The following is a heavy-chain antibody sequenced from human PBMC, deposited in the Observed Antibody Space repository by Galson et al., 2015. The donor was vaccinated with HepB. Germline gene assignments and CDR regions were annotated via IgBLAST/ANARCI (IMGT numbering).Heavy chain of an antibody. Sequence: SLRLSCAASGFTFSSYAMSWVRQAPGKGLEWVSAISGSGGSTYYADSVKGRFTISRDNSKNTLYLQMNSLRAGDTAVYYCTRWLLLMGYFDYWGQGTLVTVSS. V-gene: IGHV3-23*01. CDR3: TRWLLLMGYFDY. CDR1: GFTFSSYA. D-gene: IGHD3-22*01. J-gene: IGHJ4*02. CDR2: ISGSGGST.